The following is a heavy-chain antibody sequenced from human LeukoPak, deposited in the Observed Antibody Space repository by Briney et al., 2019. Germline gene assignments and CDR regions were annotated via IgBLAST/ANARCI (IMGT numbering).Heavy chain of an antibody. V-gene: IGHV1-18*01. J-gene: IGHJ3*02. D-gene: IGHD6-13*01. Sequence: ASVKVSCKTSGYTFTSYGISWVRQAPGQGLEWMGWISAYNGNTNYAQKLQGRVTMTTDTSTSTAYMELRSLRSDDTAVYYCARGAAAAGTSRAFDIWGQGTMVTVSS. CDR2: ISAYNGNT. CDR1: GYTFTSYG. CDR3: ARGAAAAGTSRAFDI.